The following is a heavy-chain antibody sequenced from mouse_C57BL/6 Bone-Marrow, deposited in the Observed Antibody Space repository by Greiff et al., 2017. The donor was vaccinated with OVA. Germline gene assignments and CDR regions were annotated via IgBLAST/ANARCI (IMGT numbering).Heavy chain of an antibody. D-gene: IGHD1-1*01. J-gene: IGHJ1*03. CDR3: AKGYYGSSLDWYFDV. Sequence: VKLMESGPGLVQPSQSLSITCTVSGFSLTSYGVHWVRQSPGKGLEWLGVIWRGGSTDYNAAFMSRLSITKDNSKSQVFFKMNSLQADDTAIYYCAKGYYGSSLDWYFDVWGTGTTVTVSS. CDR2: IWRGGST. CDR1: GFSLTSYG. V-gene: IGHV2-5*01.